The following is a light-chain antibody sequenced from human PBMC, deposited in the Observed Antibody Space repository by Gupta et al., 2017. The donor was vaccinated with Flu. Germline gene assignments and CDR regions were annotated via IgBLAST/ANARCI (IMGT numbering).Light chain of an antibody. CDR3: QQSYSTPWT. J-gene: IGKJ1*01. CDR1: QSISSY. V-gene: IGKV1-39*01. CDR2: AAS. Sequence: SVGDRVTITCRASQSISSYLNWYQQKPGKAPKLLIYAASSLQSGVPSRFSGSGSGTDFTLTISSLQPEDFATYYCQQSYSTPWTFGQGTKVEIK.